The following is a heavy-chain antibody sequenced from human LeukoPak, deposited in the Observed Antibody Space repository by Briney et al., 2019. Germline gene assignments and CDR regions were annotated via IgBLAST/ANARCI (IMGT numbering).Heavy chain of an antibody. V-gene: IGHV3-7*05. Sequence: GGSLRLSCTVSGFTLSIFWMGWVRQAPGKGLEWVATIKEDGSEKYYVDSVKGRFTISRDNAKNSLYLQMNSLRGEDTAVYYCARVSGHSGSPWGQGTLVTVSS. CDR1: GFTLSIFW. D-gene: IGHD5-12*01. CDR2: IKEDGSEK. J-gene: IGHJ5*02. CDR3: ARVSGHSGSP.